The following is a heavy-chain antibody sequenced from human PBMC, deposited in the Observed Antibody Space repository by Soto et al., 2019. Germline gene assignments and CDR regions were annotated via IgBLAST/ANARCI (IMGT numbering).Heavy chain of an antibody. CDR3: AHTFFDRNWHVSFDY. CDR1: GFSLSDTGVG. V-gene: IGHV2-5*02. D-gene: IGHD1-1*01. Sequence: QITLKESGPTLVKPTQTLTLTCTFSGFSLSDTGVGVGWIRQPPGEALECLSLIYWDDDKRYSPSLKSRLTITKDTSKNQVVLTMTNMDPVDTATYYCAHTFFDRNWHVSFDYWGQGTLVTVSS. CDR2: IYWDDDK. J-gene: IGHJ4*02.